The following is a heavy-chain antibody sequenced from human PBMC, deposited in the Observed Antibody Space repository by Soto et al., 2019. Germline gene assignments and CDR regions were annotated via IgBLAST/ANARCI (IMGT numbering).Heavy chain of an antibody. CDR3: VVDSSSSGRHFDY. J-gene: IGHJ4*02. Sequence: GESLKISCKSSGYIFRKYWLGWVRQMPGKGLEWMGIIYPGDSDTRYSPSFQGQVTISADKSITTAYLQWRSLKASDTAIYYCVVDSSSSGRHFDYWGQGTLVTAPQ. CDR1: GYIFRKYW. V-gene: IGHV5-51*01. CDR2: IYPGDSDT. D-gene: IGHD6-6*01.